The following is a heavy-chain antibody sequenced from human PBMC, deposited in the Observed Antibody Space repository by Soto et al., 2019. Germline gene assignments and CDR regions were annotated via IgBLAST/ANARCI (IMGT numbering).Heavy chain of an antibody. D-gene: IGHD3-16*01. Sequence: EVQLVESGGGLVQPGGSLRLSCAASGFTFSRYWMNWVRQVPGRGLEWVSRIDSDGSGTSYADSVEGRFTISRDNAKNTVYLQMNSLRAEDTAVYYCVRDDYGFDYWGQGTLVTVSS. V-gene: IGHV3-74*01. CDR2: IDSDGSGT. J-gene: IGHJ4*02. CDR1: GFTFSRYW. CDR3: VRDDYGFDY.